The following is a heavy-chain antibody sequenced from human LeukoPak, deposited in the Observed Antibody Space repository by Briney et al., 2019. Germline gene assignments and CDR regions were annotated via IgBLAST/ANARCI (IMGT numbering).Heavy chain of an antibody. Sequence: GGSLRLSCAASGFTFRNYAMSWVRQAPGKGLEWVSTISASDGSTHYADSVKGRFTISRDNSKNTLYLQMNSLRADDTAVYYCAKKYYYGSGTYLHHFDYWGQGTLVTVSS. CDR3: AKKYYYGSGTYLHHFDY. D-gene: IGHD3-10*01. J-gene: IGHJ4*02. V-gene: IGHV3-23*01. CDR2: ISASDGST. CDR1: GFTFRNYA.